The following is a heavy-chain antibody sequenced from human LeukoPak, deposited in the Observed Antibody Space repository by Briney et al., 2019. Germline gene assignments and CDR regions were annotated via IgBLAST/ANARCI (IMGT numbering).Heavy chain of an antibody. D-gene: IGHD6-13*01. J-gene: IGHJ6*02. CDR2: INPNSGGT. V-gene: IGHV1-2*02. Sequence: ASVKVSCKASGYTFTGYYMHWVRQAPRQGLECMVWINPNSGGTNYAQKFQVRVTMTRDTSISTAYMELSRLRSDDTAVYYCARGGPTAAGNYYYYYGMDVWGQGTTVTVSS. CDR1: GYTFTGYY. CDR3: ARGGPTAAGNYYYYYGMDV.